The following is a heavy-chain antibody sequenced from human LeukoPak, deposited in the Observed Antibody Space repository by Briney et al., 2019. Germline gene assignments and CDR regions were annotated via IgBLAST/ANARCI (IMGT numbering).Heavy chain of an antibody. Sequence: SQTLSLTCTVSGGSISSGDYYWSWIRQPPGKGLEWIGYIYYSGSTYYNPSLKSRVTISVDTSKNQFSLKLSSVTAADTAVYYCARSEYYDSSGYSHSINFDYWGQGTLVTVSS. CDR1: GGSISSGDYY. CDR3: ARSEYYDSSGYSHSINFDY. J-gene: IGHJ4*02. CDR2: IYYSGST. V-gene: IGHV4-30-4*01. D-gene: IGHD3-22*01.